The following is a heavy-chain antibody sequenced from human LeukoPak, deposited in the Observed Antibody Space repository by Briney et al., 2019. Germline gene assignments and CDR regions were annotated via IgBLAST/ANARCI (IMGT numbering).Heavy chain of an antibody. CDR3: ARARSLRMGEGEDY. D-gene: IGHD3-16*01. J-gene: IGHJ4*02. Sequence: ASVKVSCKASGYTFTSYGISWVRQAPGQGLEWMGWISAYSGDTNYAQKFQGRATMTTDTSTSTAYMELRSLSSDDTAVYYCARARSLRMGEGEDYWGQGTLVTVSS. CDR2: ISAYSGDT. V-gene: IGHV1-18*01. CDR1: GYTFTSYG.